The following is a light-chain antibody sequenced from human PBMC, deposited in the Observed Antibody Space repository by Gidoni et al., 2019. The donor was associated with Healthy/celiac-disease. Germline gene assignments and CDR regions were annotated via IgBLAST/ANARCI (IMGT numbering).Light chain of an antibody. V-gene: IGKV3-20*01. CDR1: QSVSSSY. J-gene: IGKJ2*01. CDR2: GAS. CDR3: QQYGSYT. Sequence: EIVLTQSPGTLSLSPGEISTLSCRASQSVSSSYLACYQQKPGQAPRLLIYGASSRATGIPDRFSGSGSGTDFTLTISRLEPEDFEVYYCQQYGSYTFGQGTKLEIK.